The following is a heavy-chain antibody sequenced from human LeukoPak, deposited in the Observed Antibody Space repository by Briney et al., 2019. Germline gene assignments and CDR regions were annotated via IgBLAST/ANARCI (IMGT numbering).Heavy chain of an antibody. J-gene: IGHJ4*02. CDR2: IYYSGST. D-gene: IGHD2-2*01. V-gene: IGHV4-59*08. Sequence: SETLSLTCTVSGGSISSYYWSWIRQPPGKGLEWIGYIYYSGSTNYNPSLKSRVTISVDTSKNQFSLKLSSVTAADTAVYYCARHKKGYQLPYTHPDHYFDYWGQGTLVTVSS. CDR1: GGSISSYY. CDR3: ARHKKGYQLPYTHPDHYFDY.